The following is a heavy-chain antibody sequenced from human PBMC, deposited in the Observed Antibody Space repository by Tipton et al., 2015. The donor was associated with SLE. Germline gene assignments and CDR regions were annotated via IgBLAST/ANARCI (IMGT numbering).Heavy chain of an antibody. CDR1: GDSVSSSSVA. J-gene: IGHJ3*02. CDR2: TYYRSKWHN. D-gene: IGHD2-21*01. V-gene: IGHV6-1*01. CDR3: ARGAYYAFDI. Sequence: GLVKPSQTLSLTCAISGDSVSSSSVAWNWIRQSPSRGLEWLGRTYYRSKWHNNYAVSVKSRITTNPDTSKNQFSLQLNSVTPEDTAVYYCARGAYYAFDIWGQGTMVTVSS.